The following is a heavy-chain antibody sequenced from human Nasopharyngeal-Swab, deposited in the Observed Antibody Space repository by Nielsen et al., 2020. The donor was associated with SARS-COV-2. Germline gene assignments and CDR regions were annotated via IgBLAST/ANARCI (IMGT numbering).Heavy chain of an antibody. Sequence: GESLKISCAASGFTFSSYGMHWVLQAPGKGLEWVAFIRYDGSGKYYADSVKGRFTISRDISKNTLFLQMKSLRAEDTAIYYCARASWRGDFDAFDIWGQGTMVTVSS. V-gene: IGHV3-30*02. D-gene: IGHD3-16*01. CDR2: IRYDGSGK. J-gene: IGHJ3*02. CDR1: GFTFSSYG. CDR3: ARASWRGDFDAFDI.